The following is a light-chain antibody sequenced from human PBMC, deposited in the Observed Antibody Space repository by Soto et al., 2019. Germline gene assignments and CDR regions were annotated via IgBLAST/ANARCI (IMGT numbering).Light chain of an antibody. Sequence: DNVLTQAPGTLCLSPGVRATLSCRASQSISTNFLAWYQQKPGQAPRLLIYGASNRIPGIPDRFSGSGSGKYFTLNISTPEPADFAVSCYQQYRSSYTFGQGT. J-gene: IGKJ2*01. V-gene: IGKV3-20*01. CDR1: QSISTNF. CDR2: GAS. CDR3: QQYRSSYT.